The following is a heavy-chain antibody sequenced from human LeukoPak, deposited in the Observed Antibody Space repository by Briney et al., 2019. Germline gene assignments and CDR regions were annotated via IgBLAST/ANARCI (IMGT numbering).Heavy chain of an antibody. CDR2: ISGSGGTT. CDR3: AKVADPLDLGYCSSTSCYLDY. CDR1: GFTFSGYA. J-gene: IGHJ4*02. Sequence: GGSLRLSRAASGFTFSGYAMSWVRQAPGKGLEWVSGISGSGGTTYYADSVKGRFTISRDNSKNTLYLQMNSLRAEDTAVYYCAKVADPLDLGYCSSTSCYLDYWGQGTWVAVSS. D-gene: IGHD2-2*01. V-gene: IGHV3-23*01.